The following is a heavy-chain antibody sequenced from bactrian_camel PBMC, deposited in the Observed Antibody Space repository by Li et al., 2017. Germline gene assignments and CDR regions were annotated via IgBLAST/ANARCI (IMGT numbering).Heavy chain of an antibody. V-gene: IGHV3S1*01. Sequence: VQLVESGGGSVQAGETLRLSCTASGFTFSTYWMYWVRQAPGKGLEWVSHITSGGDESFYVGSVKGRFTISRDNAKNTVYLQLNSLKTEDTGMYYCAKDPPYLLGIGVLGQGTQVTVS. D-gene: IGHD2*01. J-gene: IGHJ4*01. CDR1: GFTFSTYW. CDR2: ITSGGDES.